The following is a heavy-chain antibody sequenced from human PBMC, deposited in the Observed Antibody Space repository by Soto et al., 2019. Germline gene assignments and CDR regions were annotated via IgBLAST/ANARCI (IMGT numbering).Heavy chain of an antibody. CDR2: INPNSGGT. CDR1: GYTFTDYY. V-gene: IGHV1-2*02. Sequence: ASVKVSCKASGYTFTDYYVHWVRQAPGQGLEWMGWINPNSGGTKSAQKFQGRVTMTRDTSISTAYMELSRLRSDDTAVYYCARRKGDYYDSSGYHYYFDYWGQGTMVTVYS. D-gene: IGHD3-22*01. J-gene: IGHJ4*02. CDR3: ARRKGDYYDSSGYHYYFDY.